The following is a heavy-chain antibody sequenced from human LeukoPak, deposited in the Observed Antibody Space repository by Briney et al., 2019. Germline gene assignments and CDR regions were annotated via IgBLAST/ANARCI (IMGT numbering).Heavy chain of an antibody. CDR2: INHSGST. J-gene: IGHJ4*02. CDR1: GGSFSGYY. Sequence: PSETLSLTCAVYGGSFSGYYWSWIRQLPGKGLEWIGEINHSGSTNYNPSLKSRVTISVDTSKNQFSLKLSSVTAADTAVYYCARGRGRFDYWGQGTLVTVSS. CDR3: ARGRGRFDY. V-gene: IGHV4-34*01.